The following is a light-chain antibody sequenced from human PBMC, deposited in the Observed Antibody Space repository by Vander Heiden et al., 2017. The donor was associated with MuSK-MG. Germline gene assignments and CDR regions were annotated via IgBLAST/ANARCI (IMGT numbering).Light chain of an antibody. V-gene: IGKV3-15*01. CDR3: QQYNNWPPVT. J-gene: IGKJ2*01. Sequence: EIVMTQSPATLSVSPGERATLSCRASQTVSSNLAWYQQKPGQAPRLLIYGTSTRATGIPARFSGSGSGTEFTLTISSLQSEDFAVYYCQQYNNWPPVTFGQGTKMEIK. CDR2: GTS. CDR1: QTVSSN.